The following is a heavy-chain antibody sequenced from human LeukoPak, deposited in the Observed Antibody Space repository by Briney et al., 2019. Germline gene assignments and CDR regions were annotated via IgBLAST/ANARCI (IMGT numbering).Heavy chain of an antibody. CDR3: ARISGYDWESFYDY. J-gene: IGHJ4*02. V-gene: IGHV4-59*01. D-gene: IGHD5-12*01. CDR1: GGSISSYY. CDR2: IYYSGST. Sequence: PSETLSLTCTVSGGSISSYYWSWIRQTPGKGLEWIGYIYYSGSTNYNPSLKSRVTISVDTSKNQFSLKLNSVTAADTAVYYCARISGYDWESFYDYWGQGTLVTVSS.